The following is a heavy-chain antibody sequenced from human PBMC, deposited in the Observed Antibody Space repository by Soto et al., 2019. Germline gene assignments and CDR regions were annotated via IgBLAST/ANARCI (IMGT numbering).Heavy chain of an antibody. CDR2: ISSSSTYI. V-gene: IGHV3-21*01. D-gene: IGHD6-13*01. CDR3: AAPGGAAAGAIDY. Sequence: EVQLVESGGGLVKPGGSLRLSCAASGFTFSSYTMNWVRQAPGKGLEWVSSISSSSTYIYYADSEKGRFTISRDNAKNSMYLQMSSLRAEDTSVYYCAAPGGAAAGAIDYWGQGTLVTVSS. CDR1: GFTFSSYT. J-gene: IGHJ4*02.